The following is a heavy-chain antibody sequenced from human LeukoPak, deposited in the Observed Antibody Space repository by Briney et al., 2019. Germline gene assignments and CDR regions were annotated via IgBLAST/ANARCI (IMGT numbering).Heavy chain of an antibody. CDR3: ASPRREYSSSSVYYYYYMDV. V-gene: IGHV3-48*01. Sequence: GGSLRLSCAASGLTFSSYSMNWVRQAPGKGLEWVSYISSSSSTIYYADSVKGRFTISRDNAKSSLYLQMNSLRAEDTAVYYCASPRREYSSSSVYYYYYMDVWGKGTTVTVSS. CDR2: ISSSSSTI. D-gene: IGHD6-6*01. J-gene: IGHJ6*03. CDR1: GLTFSSYS.